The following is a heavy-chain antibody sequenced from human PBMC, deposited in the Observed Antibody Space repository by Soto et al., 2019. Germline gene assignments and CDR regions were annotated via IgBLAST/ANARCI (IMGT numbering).Heavy chain of an antibody. CDR3: ARLLKVRRGSGRIFDY. J-gene: IGHJ4*01. CDR2: MNPYSGNT. V-gene: IGHV1-8*01. Sequence: ASVKVSCKAAGYTFTSYDIHWVRQATGQGLEWMGWMNPYSGNTGYAEKFQGRVTMTRNTSISTVYTDLSSLRSEDTAVYYCARLLKVRRGSGRIFDYWGQGTLVTVSS. D-gene: IGHD1-26*01. CDR1: GYTFTSYD.